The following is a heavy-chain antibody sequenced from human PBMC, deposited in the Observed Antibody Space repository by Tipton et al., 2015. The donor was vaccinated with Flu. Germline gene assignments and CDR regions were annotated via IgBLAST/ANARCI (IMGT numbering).Heavy chain of an antibody. J-gene: IGHJ2*01. D-gene: IGHD4-17*01. CDR1: GGSISSYY. Sequence: GLVKPSETLSLTCTVSGGSISSYYWSWIRQHPGKGLEWIGHIYYIGSTYYNPSLKSRVTISVDTSKNQFSLKLSSVTAADTAVYYCARMEWTVTTPRYFDLWGRGTLVTVSS. CDR3: ARMEWTVTTPRYFDL. CDR2: IYYIGST. V-gene: IGHV4-59*06.